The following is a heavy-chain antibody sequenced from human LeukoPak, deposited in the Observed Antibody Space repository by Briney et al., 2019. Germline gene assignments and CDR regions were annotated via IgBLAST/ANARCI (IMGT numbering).Heavy chain of an antibody. J-gene: IGHJ6*03. CDR2: IYHSGST. Sequence: PSGTLSLTCAVYGGSISSGYYWGWIRQPPGKGLECIGSIYHSGSTYYNPSLKSRVTISVDTSKNQFSLKLSSVTAADTAVYYCARDSGYSGYGWPYMDVWGKGTTVTVSS. CDR1: GGSISSGYY. D-gene: IGHD5-12*01. V-gene: IGHV4-38-2*02. CDR3: ARDSGYSGYGWPYMDV.